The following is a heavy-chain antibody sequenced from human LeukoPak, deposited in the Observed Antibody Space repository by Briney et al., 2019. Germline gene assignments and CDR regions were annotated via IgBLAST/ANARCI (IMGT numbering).Heavy chain of an antibody. CDR2: ISGSGGST. J-gene: IGHJ4*02. CDR1: GFTFSSYA. V-gene: IGHV3-23*01. D-gene: IGHD6-19*01. CDR3: ATVFSHSSGWYESGRPFDY. Sequence: GGSLRLSCAASGFTFSSYAMSWVRQAPGKGLEWVSAISGSGGSTYYADSVKGRFTISRDNSKNTLYLQMNSLRAEDTAVYYCATVFSHSSGWYESGRPFDYWGQGTLVTVSS.